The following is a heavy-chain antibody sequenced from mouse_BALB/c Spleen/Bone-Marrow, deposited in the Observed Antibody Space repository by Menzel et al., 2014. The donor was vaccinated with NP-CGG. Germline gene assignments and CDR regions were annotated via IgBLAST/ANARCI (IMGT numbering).Heavy chain of an antibody. Sequence: VHVKQSGTVLARPGASVKMSCKASGYTFTSYWMHWVKQRPGQDLEWIGAIYPGNSDTSYNQKFKGKAKLTAVTSTGTAYMELSSLTNEDSAVYYCTSDYDDYWGQGTTLTVSS. CDR3: TSDYDDY. D-gene: IGHD2-4*01. CDR2: IYPGNSDT. J-gene: IGHJ2*01. V-gene: IGHV1-5*01. CDR1: GYTFTSYW.